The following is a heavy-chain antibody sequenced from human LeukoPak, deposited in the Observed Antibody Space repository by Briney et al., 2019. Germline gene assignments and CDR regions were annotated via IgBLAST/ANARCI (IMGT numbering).Heavy chain of an antibody. J-gene: IGHJ4*02. CDR1: GGTFSSYA. D-gene: IGHD4-17*01. CDR2: IIPILGIA. CDR3: ATDRDYGDYLDY. Sequence: ASVKVSCKASGGTFSSYAISWVRQAPGQGLEWMGRIIPILGIANYAQKFQGRVTITADKSTSTAYMELRSLRSDDTAVYYCATDRDYGDYLDYWGQGTLVTVSS. V-gene: IGHV1-69*04.